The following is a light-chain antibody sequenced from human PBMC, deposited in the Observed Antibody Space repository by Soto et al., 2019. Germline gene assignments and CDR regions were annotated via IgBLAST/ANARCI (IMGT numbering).Light chain of an antibody. V-gene: IGKV1-39*01. CDR1: QSVRTH. CDR2: AAS. J-gene: IGKJ2*01. Sequence: DIPMTQSPSSLSASIGDRVTITCRASQSVRTHLNCYHQKPGKAPELLIYAASSLQAGVPSRFSGSGSGTDFTLTISSLHPDDFGDYYCQQSYSPPRTFGQGTNLEIK. CDR3: QQSYSPPRT.